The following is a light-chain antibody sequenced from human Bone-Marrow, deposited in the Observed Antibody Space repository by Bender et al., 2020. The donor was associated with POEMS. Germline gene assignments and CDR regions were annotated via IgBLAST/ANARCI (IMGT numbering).Light chain of an antibody. J-gene: IGLJ2*01. CDR3: QSYDSSMSVV. CDR2: GNI. Sequence: QSVLTQPPSVSGAPGQTVTISCTGSRSNIGTGYDVHWYQQFPRTAPKLLIYGNINRPSGVPDRFSGSKSANSASLVITGLQAEDEADYYCQSYDSSMSVVFGGGTKVTVL. CDR1: RSNIGTGYD. V-gene: IGLV1-40*01.